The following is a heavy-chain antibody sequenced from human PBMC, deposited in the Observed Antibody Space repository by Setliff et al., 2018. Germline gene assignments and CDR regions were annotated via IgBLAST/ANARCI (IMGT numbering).Heavy chain of an antibody. J-gene: IGHJ6*03. V-gene: IGHV1-69*06. D-gene: IGHD3-3*01. CDR2: IIPIFGTA. CDR3: ARGRHPPWSGYPYYYMDV. Sequence: GASVKVSCKASGGTFSSYAISWVRRAPGQGLEWMGRIIPIFGTANYAQKFQGRVTITADKSTSTAYMELSSLRSEDTAVYYCARGRHPPWSGYPYYYMDVWGKGTTVTVSS. CDR1: GGTFSSYA.